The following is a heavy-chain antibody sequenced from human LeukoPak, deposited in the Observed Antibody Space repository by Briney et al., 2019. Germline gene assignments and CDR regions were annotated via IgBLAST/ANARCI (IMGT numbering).Heavy chain of an antibody. V-gene: IGHV3-7*04. J-gene: IGHJ4*02. D-gene: IGHD1-26*01. CDR2: IKQDGSEK. CDR1: GFTFSSYG. Sequence: GSLRLSCAASGFTFSSYGMHWVRQAPGKGLEWVANIKQDGSEKDYVDSVKGRFTISRDNAEKSLYLQMNSLRAEDTAVYYCARALGVRGIYDYWGQGTLVTVSS. CDR3: ARALGVRGIYDY.